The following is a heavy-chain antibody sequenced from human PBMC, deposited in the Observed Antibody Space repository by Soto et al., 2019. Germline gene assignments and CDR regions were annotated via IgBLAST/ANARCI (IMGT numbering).Heavy chain of an antibody. D-gene: IGHD2-2*01. CDR1: GYTFTSYG. Sequence: ASVKVSCKASGYTFTSYGISWVRQAPGQGLEWMGWISAYNGNTNYAQKLQGRVTMTTDTSTSTAYMKLRSLRSDDTAVYYCARPLWRGEPAAQNKTGFAPGGQGPRVTVPS. J-gene: IGHJ5*02. CDR2: ISAYNGNT. CDR3: ARPLWRGEPAAQNKTGFAP. V-gene: IGHV1-18*01.